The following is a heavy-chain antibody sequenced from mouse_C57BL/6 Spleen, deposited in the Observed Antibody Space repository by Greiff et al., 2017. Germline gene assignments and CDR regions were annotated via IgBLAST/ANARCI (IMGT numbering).Heavy chain of an antibody. J-gene: IGHJ4*01. Sequence: VKLMESGGGLVKPGGSLKLSCAASGFTFSDYGMHWVRQAPEKGLEWVAYISSGSSTIYYADTVKGRFTISRDNAKNTLLLQMTSLRSEDTAMYYCARMGLRRYYAMDYWGQGTSVTVSS. V-gene: IGHV5-17*01. CDR1: GFTFSDYG. D-gene: IGHD2-2*01. CDR2: ISSGSSTI. CDR3: ARMGLRRYYAMDY.